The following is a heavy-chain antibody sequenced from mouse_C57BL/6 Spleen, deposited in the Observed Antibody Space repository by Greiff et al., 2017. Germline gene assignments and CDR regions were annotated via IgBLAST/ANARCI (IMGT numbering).Heavy chain of an antibody. CDR3: ARENGDCTFGY. CDR2: IDPNSGGT. Sequence: QVQLQQPGAELVKPGASVKLSCKASGYTFTSYWMHWVKQRHGRGLEWLGRIDPNSGGTKYNEKFKGKATLTVDKPSSTAYMQLSSLTSEDSAVYYCARENGDCTFGYGGQGTTLTVSS. J-gene: IGHJ2*01. CDR1: GYTFTSYW. D-gene: IGHD4-1*01. V-gene: IGHV1-72*01.